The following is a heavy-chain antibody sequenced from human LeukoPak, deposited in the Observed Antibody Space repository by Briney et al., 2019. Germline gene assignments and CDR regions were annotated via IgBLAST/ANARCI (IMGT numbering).Heavy chain of an antibody. CDR1: GFTFSSYG. CDR3: AKGVGGYRPNNWFDP. V-gene: IGHV3-30*18. Sequence: GGSLRLSCAASGFTFSSYGMHWVRQAPGKGLEWVAVISYDGSNKYYADSVKGRVTISRDNAKNSLYLQMNSLRAEDTALYYCAKGVGGYRPNNWFDPWGQGTLVTVSS. J-gene: IGHJ5*02. D-gene: IGHD1-26*01. CDR2: ISYDGSNK.